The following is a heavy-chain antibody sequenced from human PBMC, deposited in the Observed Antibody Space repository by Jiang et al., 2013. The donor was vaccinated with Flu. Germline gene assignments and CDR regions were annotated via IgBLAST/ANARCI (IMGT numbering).Heavy chain of an antibody. CDR2: INPNSGGT. Sequence: SGAEVKKPGAVSEGLLLRLLDTPSPATICTGCDRAPGQGLEWMGWINPNSGGTNYAQKFQGRVTMTRDTSISTAYMELSRLRSDDTAVYYCASDIASGMDVWGQGTTVTVSS. CDR3: ASDIASGMDV. D-gene: IGHD2-21*01. J-gene: IGHJ6*02. CDR1: DTPSPAT. V-gene: IGHV1-2*02.